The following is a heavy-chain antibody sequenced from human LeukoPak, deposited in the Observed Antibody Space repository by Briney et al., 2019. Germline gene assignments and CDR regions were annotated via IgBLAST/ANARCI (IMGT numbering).Heavy chain of an antibody. CDR3: ASGYSYGTKPYDY. CDR2: INHSGST. Sequence: TSETLSLTCAVYGGSFSGYYWSWIRQPPGKGLEWIGEINHSGSTNYNPSLKSRVTISVDTSKNQFSLKLSSVTAADTAVYYCASGYSYGTKPYDYWGQGTLVTVSS. CDR1: GGSFSGYY. V-gene: IGHV4-34*01. D-gene: IGHD5-18*01. J-gene: IGHJ4*02.